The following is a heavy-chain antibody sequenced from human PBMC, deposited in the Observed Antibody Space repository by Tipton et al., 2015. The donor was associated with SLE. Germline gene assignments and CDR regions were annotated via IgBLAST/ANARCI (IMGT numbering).Heavy chain of an antibody. V-gene: IGHV4-4*07. CDR3: ARDYPGSPMNYYYYYGMDV. D-gene: IGHD3-10*01. CDR2: IYTSGST. J-gene: IGHJ6*02. Sequence: TLSLTCTVSGGSISSYYWSWIRPPAGKGLEWIGRIYTSGSTNYNPSLKSRVTMSVDTSKNQFSLKLSSVTATDTAVYYCARDYPGSPMNYYYYYGMDVWGQGTTVTVSS. CDR1: GGSISSYY.